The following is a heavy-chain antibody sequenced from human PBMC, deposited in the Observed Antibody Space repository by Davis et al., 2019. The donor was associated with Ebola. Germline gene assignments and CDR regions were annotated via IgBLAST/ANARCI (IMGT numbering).Heavy chain of an antibody. CDR2: INPSGGST. V-gene: IGHV1-46*01. Sequence: ASVKVSCKASGYTFTSYGISWLRQAPGQGLEWMGIINPSGGSTNYAQNFQGRVTMTRDTSTSTVYLELRSLRSEDTAVYYCARDRGYSYGYGLDYWGQGTLVTVSS. CDR3: ARDRGYSYGYGLDY. J-gene: IGHJ4*02. D-gene: IGHD5-18*01. CDR1: GYTFTSYG.